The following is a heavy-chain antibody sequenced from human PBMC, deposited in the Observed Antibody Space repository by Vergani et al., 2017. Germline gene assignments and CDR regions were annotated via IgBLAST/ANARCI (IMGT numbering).Heavy chain of an antibody. Sequence: QVQLQQWGAGLLKPSETLSLTCAVYGGPFSGYYWSWIRQPPGKGLEWVGEINHSGSTNYNPSLKSRVTISVDTSKNQFSLKLSSVTAADTAVDYCARGRGTWIQLWGSWFDPWGQGTLVTVSS. CDR3: ARGRGTWIQLWGSWFDP. D-gene: IGHD5-18*01. J-gene: IGHJ5*02. V-gene: IGHV4-34*01. CDR2: INHSGST. CDR1: GGPFSGYY.